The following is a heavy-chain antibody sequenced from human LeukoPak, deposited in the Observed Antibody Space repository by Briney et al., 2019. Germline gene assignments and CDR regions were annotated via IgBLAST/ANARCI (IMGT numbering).Heavy chain of an antibody. CDR1: GGSISSGGYY. V-gene: IGHV4-31*01. CDR2: IHYSGST. CDR3: ATQIGAKSVYFDN. J-gene: IGHJ4*02. D-gene: IGHD4/OR15-4a*01. Sequence: PLSLTCTVSGGSISSGGYYWSWIRQHPGKGLEWIGYIHYSGSTYYNPSLKSQVTISVDTSKNQFSLKLSSVTAAEPAVYYCATQIGAKSVYFDNWGQGTLVTVSS.